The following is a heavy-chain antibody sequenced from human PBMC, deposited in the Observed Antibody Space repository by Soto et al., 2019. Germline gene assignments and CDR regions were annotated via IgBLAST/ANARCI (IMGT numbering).Heavy chain of an antibody. CDR1: GFTFSDYY. V-gene: IGHV3-11*01. D-gene: IGHD3-16*02. Sequence: PGGSLRLSCAASGFTFSDYYMSWIRQAPGKGLEWVSYISSSGSTIYYADSVKGRFTISRDNAKNSLYLQMNSLRAEDTAVYYCATTGPRRLGELSGARDNWFDPWGQGTLVTVSS. CDR3: ATTGPRRLGELSGARDNWFDP. J-gene: IGHJ5*02. CDR2: ISSSGSTI.